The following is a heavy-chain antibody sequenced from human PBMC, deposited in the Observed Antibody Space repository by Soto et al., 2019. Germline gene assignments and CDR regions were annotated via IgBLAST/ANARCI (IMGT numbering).Heavy chain of an antibody. J-gene: IGHJ4*02. D-gene: IGHD3-22*01. CDR3: VKVEGREGSGYYYPDFYY. CDR1: GFTLSSYA. V-gene: IGHV3-64D*08. Sequence: QPGGSLRLSCSASGFTLSSYAMHWVRQALGKGQEYVSAISSNGGSTYYADSVKGRFTISRDNSKNTLYLQMSSLRAEDTAVYYCVKVEGREGSGYYYPDFYYWGQGTLVTVSS. CDR2: ISSNGGST.